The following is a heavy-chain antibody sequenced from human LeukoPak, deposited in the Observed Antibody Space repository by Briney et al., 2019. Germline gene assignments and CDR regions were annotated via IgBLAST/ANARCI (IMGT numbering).Heavy chain of an antibody. CDR1: GFTFSSYW. CDR3: ASDREYYYGSGSFNY. D-gene: IGHD3-10*01. J-gene: IGHJ4*02. Sequence: GGSLRLSCAASGFTFSSYWMSWVRQAPGKGLEWVASIKQDGSEKYYVDSVKGRFTISRDNAKNSLYLQMNSLRAEDTAVYYCASDREYYYGSGSFNYWGQGTLVTVSS. CDR2: IKQDGSEK. V-gene: IGHV3-7*04.